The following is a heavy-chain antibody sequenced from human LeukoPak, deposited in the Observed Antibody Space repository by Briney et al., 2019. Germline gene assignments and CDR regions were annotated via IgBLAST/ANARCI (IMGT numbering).Heavy chain of an antibody. Sequence: SQTLSLTCTVSGGSISSGSYYWAWIRQPPGKGLEWIGNIYYSGSTYYNPSLNSRVTISVDTSKNRFSLKLTSVTAADTAVFYCARLPQRSDVLTSYANSFDYWGQGTLVTVSS. CDR2: IYYSGST. CDR3: ARLPQRSDVLTSYANSFDY. D-gene: IGHD3-9*01. CDR1: GGSISSGSYY. V-gene: IGHV4-39*01. J-gene: IGHJ4*02.